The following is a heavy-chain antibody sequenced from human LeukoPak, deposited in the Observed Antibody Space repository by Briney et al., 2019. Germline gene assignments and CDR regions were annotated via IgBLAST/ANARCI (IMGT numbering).Heavy chain of an antibody. V-gene: IGHV3-15*01. Sequence: GGSLRLSCAASGFTFSNAWMSWVRQAPGKGLEWVGRIKSKTDGGTTDYAAPVKGRFTISRDDSKNTLYLQMNSLKPEDTAVYYCTTAIPSSGSYYSYFDYWGQGTLVTVSS. CDR2: IKSKTDGGTT. CDR3: TTAIPSSGSYYSYFDY. CDR1: GFTFSNAW. J-gene: IGHJ4*02. D-gene: IGHD3-10*01.